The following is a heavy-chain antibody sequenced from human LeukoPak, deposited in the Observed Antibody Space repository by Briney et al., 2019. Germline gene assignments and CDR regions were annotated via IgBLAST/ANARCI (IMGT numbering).Heavy chain of an antibody. D-gene: IGHD3-16*01. CDR3: ARGEILLASSHWFDP. Sequence: ASVKVSCKASGYTFTSYSIRWVRQGPGQGLEWMGWISAYSGNTNYAQKLQGRGTMTTDTSTSKVYMELRSVRSDDAGVYYCARGEILLASSHWFDPWGQGTLVSVSS. CDR1: GYTFTSYS. J-gene: IGHJ5*02. V-gene: IGHV1-18*04. CDR2: ISAYSGNT.